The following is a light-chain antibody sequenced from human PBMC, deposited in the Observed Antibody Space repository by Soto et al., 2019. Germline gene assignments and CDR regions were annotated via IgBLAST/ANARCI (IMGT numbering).Light chain of an antibody. CDR1: QSVSSSY. CDR2: GAS. Sequence: EIVLTQSPGTLSLSPGERATLSCRASQSVSSSYLAWYQQKPGQAPRLLIYGASSRATGIPARFSGSGSGTDFTLTISRLEPEDFAVYYCQQYVSSPRTFGQVTKVEIK. V-gene: IGKV3-20*01. J-gene: IGKJ1*01. CDR3: QQYVSSPRT.